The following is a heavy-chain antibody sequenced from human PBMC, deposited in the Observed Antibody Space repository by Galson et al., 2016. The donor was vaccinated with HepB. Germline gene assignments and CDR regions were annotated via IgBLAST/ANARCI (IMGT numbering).Heavy chain of an antibody. Sequence: SLRLSCAASGFDFRSYAMNWVRQAPGKGLEWVAFMWYDGSKKNYADSVKGRFTISRDNSKNTLSLQMNSLRAEDTAVYYCAKNDILAGYSAFDYWGQGTLVTVSS. D-gene: IGHD3-9*01. V-gene: IGHV3-30*02. J-gene: IGHJ4*02. CDR1: GFDFRSYA. CDR2: MWYDGSKK. CDR3: AKNDILAGYSAFDY.